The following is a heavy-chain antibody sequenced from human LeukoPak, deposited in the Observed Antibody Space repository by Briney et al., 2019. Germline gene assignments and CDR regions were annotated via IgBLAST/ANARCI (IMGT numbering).Heavy chain of an antibody. D-gene: IGHD2-2*01. CDR3: ARDPPLGSCSTISCPHLDY. CDR1: GFSFSRYS. V-gene: IGHV3-21*01. J-gene: IGHJ4*02. Sequence: GGSLRLSCAASGFSFSRYSMNWVRQAPGKGLEWVSSISSSSSFIYYADSVKGRFTISRDNAKNSLYLQMNSLRAEDTAVYYCARDPPLGSCSTISCPHLDYWGQGTLVTVSS. CDR2: ISSSSSFI.